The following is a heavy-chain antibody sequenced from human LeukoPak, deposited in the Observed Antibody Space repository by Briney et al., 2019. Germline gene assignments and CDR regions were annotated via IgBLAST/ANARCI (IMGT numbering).Heavy chain of an antibody. V-gene: IGHV1-58*01. CDR2: IVVGSGNT. CDR1: GFTFTSSA. CDR3: ARRTWLNAFDI. Sequence: GTSVKVSCKASGFTFTSSAVQWVRQARGQRLEWIGWIVVGSGNTNYAQKFQERVTITRDMSTSTAYMELSSLRSEDTAVYYCARRTWLNAFDIWGQGTMVTVSS. D-gene: IGHD5-12*01. J-gene: IGHJ3*02.